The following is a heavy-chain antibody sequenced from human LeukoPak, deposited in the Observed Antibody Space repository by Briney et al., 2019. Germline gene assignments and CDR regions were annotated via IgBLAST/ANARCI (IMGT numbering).Heavy chain of an antibody. V-gene: IGHV1-8*01. J-gene: IGHJ3*02. CDR1: GYTFTSFD. CDR2: MDRNSGNT. D-gene: IGHD6-13*01. CDR3: ATRSSSCRAFDI. Sequence: GASVKVSCKASGYTFTSFDLNWGRHATGQGREWRGWMDRNSGNTGYAQKFQVRVTMTRHTSITAAYMELSSRRFEDTAVYYCATRSSSCRAFDIWGQGTMVTVSS.